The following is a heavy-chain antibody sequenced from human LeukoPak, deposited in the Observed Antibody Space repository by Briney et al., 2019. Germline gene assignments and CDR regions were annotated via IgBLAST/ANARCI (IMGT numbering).Heavy chain of an antibody. Sequence: SGPTLAKPTQTLTXTCTFSGFSLTTSGVGVGWIRQPPGKALEWVALIYWDDDIRYSPSLKSRLTITKDTSKSHVVLTLTNMDPVDTGTYYCARYCDRSGYYYDFWGQGTLVTVSS. CDR2: IYWDDDI. D-gene: IGHD3-22*01. CDR1: GFSLTTSGVG. CDR3: ARYCDRSGYYYDF. J-gene: IGHJ4*02. V-gene: IGHV2-5*02.